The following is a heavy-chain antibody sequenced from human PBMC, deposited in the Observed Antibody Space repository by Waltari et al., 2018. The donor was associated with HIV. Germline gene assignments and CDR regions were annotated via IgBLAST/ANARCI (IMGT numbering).Heavy chain of an antibody. D-gene: IGHD2-15*01. Sequence: EAQVVEAGGPLIRPGGSLRLACSPRGSSVNNNLVTWIRLAPNRGLEWVSTIYLDDTSHYAESVKGRFVISRDKSTNTVYLLLKYLIFEDTATYFCAKGVRYYSFWGQGTPVTVSS. CDR3: AKGVRYYSF. J-gene: IGHJ4*02. V-gene: IGHV3-53*03. CDR1: GSSVNNNL. CDR2: IYLDDTS.